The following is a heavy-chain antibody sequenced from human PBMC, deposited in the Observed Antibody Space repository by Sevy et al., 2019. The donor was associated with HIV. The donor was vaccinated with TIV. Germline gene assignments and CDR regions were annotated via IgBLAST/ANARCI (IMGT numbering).Heavy chain of an antibody. CDR2: ISGSGGST. CDR1: GFTFSSYA. CDR3: AKGGYPRWLQFGYFDY. Sequence: GGSLRLSCAASGFTFSSYAMSWVRQAPGKGLEWVSAISGSGGSTDYADSVKGRFTISRDNSKNTLYLQMNSLRAEDTAVYYCAKGGYPRWLQFGYFDYWGQGTLVTVSS. V-gene: IGHV3-23*01. J-gene: IGHJ4*02. D-gene: IGHD5-12*01.